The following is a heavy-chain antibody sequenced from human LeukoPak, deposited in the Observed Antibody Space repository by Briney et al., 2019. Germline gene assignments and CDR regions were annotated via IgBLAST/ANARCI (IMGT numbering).Heavy chain of an antibody. CDR3: ARQWGITIFGVVKPTGWFDP. V-gene: IGHV4-39*01. J-gene: IGHJ5*02. CDR2: IYYSGST. Sequence: SETLSLTCTVSGGSISSSSYYWGWIRQPPGKGLEWIGGIYYSGSTYYNPSLKSRVTISVDTSKNQFSLKLSSVTAADTAVYYCARQWGITIFGVVKPTGWFDPWGQGTLVTVSS. CDR1: GGSISSSSYY. D-gene: IGHD3-3*01.